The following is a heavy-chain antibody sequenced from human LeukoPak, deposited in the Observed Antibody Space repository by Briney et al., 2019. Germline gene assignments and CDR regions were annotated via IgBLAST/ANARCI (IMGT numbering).Heavy chain of an antibody. CDR1: GGSISSGGYS. D-gene: IGHD3-16*02. V-gene: IGHV4-30-2*01. CDR2: IYHSGST. Sequence: PSQTLSLTCAVSGGSISSGGYSWSWIRQPPGKGLEWIGYIYHSGSTYYNPSLKSRATISVDRSKNQFSLKLSSVTAADTVVYYCARTYDYVWGSYRQDAFDIWGQGTMVTVSS. CDR3: ARTYDYVWGSYRQDAFDI. J-gene: IGHJ3*02.